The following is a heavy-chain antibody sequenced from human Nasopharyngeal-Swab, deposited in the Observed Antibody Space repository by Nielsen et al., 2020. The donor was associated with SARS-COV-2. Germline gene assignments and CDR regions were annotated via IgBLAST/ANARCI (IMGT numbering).Heavy chain of an antibody. CDR2: ISSTSSHT. D-gene: IGHD3-10*02. CDR1: GFIFSDRY. V-gene: IGHV3-11*06. J-gene: IGHJ5*01. Sequence: GESLKISCAASGFIFSDRYMSWIRQAPGKGLECTSYISSTSSHTEYANSVEGRFTISRDNAQNSLYLQMSSLNAGDTAVYYCARGGSFDVPLDSWGQGTLVTVSS. CDR3: ARGGSFDVPLDS.